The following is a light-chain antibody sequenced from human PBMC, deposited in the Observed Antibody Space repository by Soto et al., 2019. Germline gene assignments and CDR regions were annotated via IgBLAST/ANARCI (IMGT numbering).Light chain of an antibody. CDR1: ESVGTY. CDR2: DVS. CDR3: QQRNRWPRT. Sequence: IVLTQSPATLSLSPGDSATLSCRASESVGTYLMWYQQKPGRAPRLLIYDVSSRAAGIPARFSGSGSGADFTLTISYLEPEDFATYYCQQRNRWPRTFGQGTKLEI. V-gene: IGKV3-11*01. J-gene: IGKJ2*01.